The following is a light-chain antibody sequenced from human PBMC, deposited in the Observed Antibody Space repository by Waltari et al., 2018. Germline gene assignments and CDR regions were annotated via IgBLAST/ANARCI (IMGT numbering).Light chain of an antibody. V-gene: IGKV1-16*02. J-gene: IGKJ4*01. Sequence: DIQMTQSPSSLSASVGDRVTITCRASQDINNYLAWFQQTPGKAPKSLTYGSSSLQSGVPSKFSGSRSGTDFTLTISSLQPEDFATYYCQQYNSYPLTFGGGTKVEIK. CDR1: QDINNY. CDR2: GSS. CDR3: QQYNSYPLT.